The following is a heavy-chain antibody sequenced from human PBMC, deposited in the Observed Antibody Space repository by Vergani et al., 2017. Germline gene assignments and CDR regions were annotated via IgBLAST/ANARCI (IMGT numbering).Heavy chain of an antibody. D-gene: IGHD2-15*01. J-gene: IGHJ3*01. CDR2: IYHSGST. V-gene: IGHV4-30-2*01. CDR1: GGSLSSGGYS. CDR3: ARGGAAVEYCSGGSCGAFDV. Sequence: QLQLPESGSGLVKPSQTLSLTCAVSGGSLSSGGYSWSWTRQPPGKGLEWIGYIYHSGSTYYDPSLTSRVTIAVDRSKNQFSLKRSAVTAADTAVYYCARGGAAVEYCSGGSCGAFDVGGEGRMVTVSS.